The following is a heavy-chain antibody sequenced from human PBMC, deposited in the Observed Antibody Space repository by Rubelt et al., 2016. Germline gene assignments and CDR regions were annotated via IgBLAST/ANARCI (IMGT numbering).Heavy chain of an antibody. CDR3: AKPAGDLRKSYYFDY. CDR1: GFTFSSYA. J-gene: IGHJ4*02. CDR2: ISGSGGST. D-gene: IGHD2-21*01. V-gene: IGHV3-23*01. Sequence: EVQLLESGGGLVQPGGSLRLSCAASGFTFSSYAMSWVRQAPGKGLEWVSAISGSGGSTYYADSVKGRFTRSRENSKNTLYLEMNSLRAEETAVYYCAKPAGDLRKSYYFDYWGQGTLVTVSS.